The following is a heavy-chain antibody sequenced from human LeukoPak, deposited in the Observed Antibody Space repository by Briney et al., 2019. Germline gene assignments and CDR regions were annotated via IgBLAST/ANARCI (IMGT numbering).Heavy chain of an antibody. J-gene: IGHJ4*02. CDR1: GYRFISNY. CDR2: MHPGNGNT. V-gene: IGHV1-2*02. CDR3: AREGSYCVGGDCYSFDF. D-gene: IGHD2-15*01. Sequence: ASVKVPCKASGYRFISNYIQWVRQAPGLGPEWIGWMHPGNGNTRYAEKFQGRVTMTRDTSINTAYMDLSSLRSDDTAVYYCAREGSYCVGGDCYSFDFGGQGTQITVSS.